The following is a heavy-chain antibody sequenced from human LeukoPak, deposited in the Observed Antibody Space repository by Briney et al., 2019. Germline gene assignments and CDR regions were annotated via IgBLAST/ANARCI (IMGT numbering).Heavy chain of an antibody. V-gene: IGHV3-30*18. D-gene: IGHD2-2*01. CDR3: AKVLKDYCSSTSCYAEYFQH. CDR1: GFTFSSYG. J-gene: IGHJ1*01. Sequence: GRSLRLSCAASGFTFSSYGMHWVRQAPGKGLEWVAVISYDGSNKYYADSVKGRFTISRDNSKNTLYLQMNSLRAEDTAVYYCAKVLKDYCSSTSCYAEYFQHWGQGTLVTVSS. CDR2: ISYDGSNK.